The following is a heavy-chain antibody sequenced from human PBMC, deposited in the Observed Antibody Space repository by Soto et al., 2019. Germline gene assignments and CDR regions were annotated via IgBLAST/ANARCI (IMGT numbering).Heavy chain of an antibody. CDR1: GYSFTNHW. CDR2: IYPGDSDT. V-gene: IGHV5-51*01. CDR3: ARLEYGDRSYFDF. D-gene: IGHD4-17*01. J-gene: IGHJ4*02. Sequence: PGESLKISCKGSGYSFTNHWIGWVRQMPGKGLEWMGIIYPGDSDTRYSPSFQGQVTMSADKSISTAYLRWSSLRASDTAIYYCARLEYGDRSYFDFWGQGALVTVSS.